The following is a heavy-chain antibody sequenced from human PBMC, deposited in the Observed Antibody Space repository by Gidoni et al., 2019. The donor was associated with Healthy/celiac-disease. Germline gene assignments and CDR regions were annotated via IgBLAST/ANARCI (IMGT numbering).Heavy chain of an antibody. D-gene: IGHD3-10*01. CDR1: GFTFSSYS. J-gene: IGHJ6*02. CDR2: ISSSSSYI. V-gene: IGHV3-21*01. Sequence: EVQLVESGGGLGKPGGSLRLSCAASGFTFSSYSMNWVRQAPGKGLEWVSSISSSSSYIYYADSVKGRFTISRDNAKDSLYLQMNSLRAKDTAVYYCARDRGSGSGLVPGEYYGMDVWGQGTTVTVSS. CDR3: ARDRGSGSGLVPGEYYGMDV.